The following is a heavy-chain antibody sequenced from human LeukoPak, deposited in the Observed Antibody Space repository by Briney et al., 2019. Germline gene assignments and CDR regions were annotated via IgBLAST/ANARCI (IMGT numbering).Heavy chain of an antibody. V-gene: IGHV3-23*01. D-gene: IGHD1-26*01. CDR1: GFTFSSYA. Sequence: GGSLRLSCAASGFTFSSYAMSWVCQAPGKGLEWVSGISGSGGSTYYADSVKGRFTISRDNSKNTLYLQMNSLRAEDTAVYYCAKSGSFSPVYYFDYWGQGTLVTVSS. CDR3: AKSGSFSPVYYFDY. CDR2: ISGSGGST. J-gene: IGHJ4*02.